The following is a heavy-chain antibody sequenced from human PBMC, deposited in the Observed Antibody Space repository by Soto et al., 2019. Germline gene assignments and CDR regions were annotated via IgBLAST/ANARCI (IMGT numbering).Heavy chain of an antibody. Sequence: SVKVSCKASGGTFSSYAISWVRQAPGQGLEWMGGIIPIFGTANYAQKFQGRVTITADKSTSTAYMELSSLRSEDTAVYYCARDQGTYITGQYYYYGMDVWGQGTTVTVSS. V-gene: IGHV1-69*06. CDR3: ARDQGTYITGQYYYYGMDV. CDR2: IIPIFGTA. CDR1: GGTFSSYA. D-gene: IGHD3-10*01. J-gene: IGHJ6*02.